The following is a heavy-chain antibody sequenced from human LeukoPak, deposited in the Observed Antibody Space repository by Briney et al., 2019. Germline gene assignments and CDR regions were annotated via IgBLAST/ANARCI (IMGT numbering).Heavy chain of an antibody. Sequence: ASVKVSCKASGYTFTKYGISWVRQAPGQGLEWMGWISAYNGNTNYAQKSQGRVTMTTETSTKTAYMELRSLTSDDTAVYYCARQLLEWSPKSSYYSYYYMDVWGQGTTVTVSS. D-gene: IGHD3-3*01. CDR1: GYTFTKYG. J-gene: IGHJ6*03. CDR3: ARQLLEWSPKSSYYSYYYMDV. CDR2: ISAYNGNT. V-gene: IGHV1-18*01.